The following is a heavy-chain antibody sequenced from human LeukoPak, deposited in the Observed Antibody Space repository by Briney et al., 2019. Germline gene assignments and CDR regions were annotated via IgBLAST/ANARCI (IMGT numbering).Heavy chain of an antibody. V-gene: IGHV4-4*07. CDR2: FYTSGST. D-gene: IGHD3-3*01. J-gene: IGHJ4*02. Sequence: SETLSLTCTVSGGSISSYYWSWIQQPAGKGLQWIGRFYTSGSTNYNPSLKSRVTMSVDTSKNQFSLKLSSVTAADTAVYYCARAHYDFWSAYLDFWGQGTLVTVSS. CDR3: ARAHYDFWSAYLDF. CDR1: GGSISSYY.